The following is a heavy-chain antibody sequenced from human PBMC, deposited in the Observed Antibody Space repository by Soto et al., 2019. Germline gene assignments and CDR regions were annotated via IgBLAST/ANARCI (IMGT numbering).Heavy chain of an antibody. D-gene: IGHD3-3*01. V-gene: IGHV1-69*13. CDR2: IIPIFGTA. CDR1: GGTFSSYA. CDR3: ARAYEYYDFWSGYPREGYYGMDV. Sequence: GASVKVSCKASGGTFSSYAISWVRQAPGQGLEWMGGIIPIFGTANYAQKFQGRVTITADESTSTAYMELSSLRSEDTAVYYCARAYEYYDFWSGYPREGYYGMDVWGQGTTVTVSS. J-gene: IGHJ6*02.